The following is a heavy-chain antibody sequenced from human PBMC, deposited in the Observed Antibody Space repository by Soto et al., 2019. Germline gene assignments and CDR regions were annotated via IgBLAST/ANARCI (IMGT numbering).Heavy chain of an antibody. V-gene: IGHV3-30*14. J-gene: IGHJ6*02. CDR2: ISYDGSIK. Sequence: QVQLVESGGGVVQPGRSLRLSCAASGFTFSSYAMHWVRQAPGKGLEWVAVISYDGSIKYYADSVKGRFTISRDNSKNTLNLQMNSMRAEETAVYYCARRVASIPTRLDYYYYGMDVWGQGTTVTVSS. D-gene: IGHD6-6*01. CDR3: ARRVASIPTRLDYYYYGMDV. CDR1: GFTFSSYA.